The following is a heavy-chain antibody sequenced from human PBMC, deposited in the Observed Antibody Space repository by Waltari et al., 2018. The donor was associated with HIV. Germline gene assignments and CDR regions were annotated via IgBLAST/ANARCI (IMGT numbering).Heavy chain of an antibody. J-gene: IGHJ3*02. CDR1: GGSISSGGYY. V-gene: IGHV4-31*03. Sequence: QVQLQESGPGLVKPSQTLSLTCTVSGGSISSGGYYWSWIRQHPGKGLEWIGYIYYSGSTYYNPSLKSRVTISVDTSKNQFSLKLSSVTAADTAVYYCARDAREDGYKLGAFDIWGQGTMVTVSS. D-gene: IGHD5-12*01. CDR3: ARDAREDGYKLGAFDI. CDR2: IYYSGST.